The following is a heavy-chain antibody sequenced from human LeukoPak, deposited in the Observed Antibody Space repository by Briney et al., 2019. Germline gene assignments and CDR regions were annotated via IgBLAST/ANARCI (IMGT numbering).Heavy chain of an antibody. J-gene: IGHJ4*02. Sequence: PSETLSLTCTVSGYSISSGYYWGWIRQPPGKGLEWIGSMYHSGTIYYNPSLRSRLTISVNTSKNQFSLKLSSVTAADTAVYYCARDGILTGYGFDYWGQGTLVTVSS. CDR3: ARDGILTGYGFDY. D-gene: IGHD3-9*01. CDR2: MYHSGTI. V-gene: IGHV4-38-2*02. CDR1: GYSISSGYY.